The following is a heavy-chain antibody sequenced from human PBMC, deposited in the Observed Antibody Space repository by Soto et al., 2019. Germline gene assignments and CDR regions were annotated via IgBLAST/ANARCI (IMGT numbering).Heavy chain of an antibody. CDR1: GFTFSSYG. V-gene: IGHV3-33*01. D-gene: IGHD3-3*01. CDR2: IWYDGSNK. J-gene: IGHJ4*02. Sequence: GGSLRLSCAASGFTFSSYGMHWVRQAPGKGLEWVAVIWYDGSNKYYADSVKGRFTISRDNSKNTLYLQMNSLRAEDTAVYYCAREYYDFWSGYYFPGKHVLDYWGQGTLVTVSS. CDR3: AREYYDFWSGYYFPGKHVLDY.